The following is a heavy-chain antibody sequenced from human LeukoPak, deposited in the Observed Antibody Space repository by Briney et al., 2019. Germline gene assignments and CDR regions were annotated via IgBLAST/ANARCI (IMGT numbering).Heavy chain of an antibody. D-gene: IGHD6-19*01. CDR3: ASLFSSSGWYDYFDY. Sequence: GASVKVSCKASGYTFTSYYMHWVRQAPGQGLEWMGIINPSGGSTSYAQKFQGRVTMTRDTSTSTVYMELSSLRSEDTAVYHCASLFSSSGWYDYFDYWGQGTLVTVSS. CDR2: INPSGGST. V-gene: IGHV1-46*01. CDR1: GYTFTSYY. J-gene: IGHJ4*02.